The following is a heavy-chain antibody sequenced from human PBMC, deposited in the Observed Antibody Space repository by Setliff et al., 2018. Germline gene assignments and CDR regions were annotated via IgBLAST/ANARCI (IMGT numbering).Heavy chain of an antibody. CDR3: AKSSGSSSSTNLEY. V-gene: IGHV3-7*03. J-gene: IGHJ4*02. CDR1: GFTFNNYW. D-gene: IGHD6-6*01. Sequence: GSLRLSCEAFGFTFNNYWMSWVRQAPGKGLEWVANIMQDGGAQYYLDSVKGRFTVSRDNSNNTLYLHMSSLRAEDTAVYFCAKSSGSSSSTNLEYLGPGTLVTVSS. CDR2: IMQDGGAQ.